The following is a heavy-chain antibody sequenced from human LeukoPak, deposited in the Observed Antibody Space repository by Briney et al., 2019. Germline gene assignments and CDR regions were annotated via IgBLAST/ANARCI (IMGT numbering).Heavy chain of an antibody. D-gene: IGHD3-3*01. J-gene: IGHJ4*02. Sequence: ASVKVSCKASGYTFTSYGISWVRQAPGQRLEWMGWISAYNGNTNYAQKLQGRVTMTTDTSTSTAYMELRSLRSDGTAVYYCARVVRKIFGGVIFDYWGQGTLVTVSS. CDR3: ARVVRKIFGGVIFDY. CDR2: ISAYNGNT. V-gene: IGHV1-18*01. CDR1: GYTFTSYG.